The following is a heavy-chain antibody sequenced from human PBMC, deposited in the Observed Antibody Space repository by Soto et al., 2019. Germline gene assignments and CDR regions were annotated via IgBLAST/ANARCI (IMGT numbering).Heavy chain of an antibody. D-gene: IGHD3-3*01. J-gene: IGHJ4*02. CDR2: ISGSDTST. V-gene: IGHV3-23*01. CDR3: ANGGRFLDWLSMGGDY. Sequence: EVQLLESGGGLVQTGGSLRLSCAASGFTFSTYAMSWVRQAPGKGLEWVSIISGSDTSTYYADSVKGRFTISRDNSKNTLYMQMNSLRAEDTAVYYCANGGRFLDWLSMGGDYWGQGTLVTVSS. CDR1: GFTFSTYA.